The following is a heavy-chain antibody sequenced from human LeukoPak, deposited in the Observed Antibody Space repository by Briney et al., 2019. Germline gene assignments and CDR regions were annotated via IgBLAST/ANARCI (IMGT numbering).Heavy chain of an antibody. CDR3: TRGFSYSYY. J-gene: IGHJ4*02. V-gene: IGHV3-49*03. Sequence: GGSLRLSCTSSGFTFGDYALNWFRQAPGKGLEWVAFIRSKTYGGTTEYAASVKGRFTTSRDDSKSIAYLQMNSLKTEDTAVYYCTRGFSYSYYWGQGTLVTVSS. D-gene: IGHD3-16*02. CDR2: IRSKTYGGTT. CDR1: GFTFGDYA.